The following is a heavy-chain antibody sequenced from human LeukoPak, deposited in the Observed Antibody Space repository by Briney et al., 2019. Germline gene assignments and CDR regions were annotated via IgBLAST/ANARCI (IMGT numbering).Heavy chain of an antibody. CDR3: ARAGDSSSWAYVDY. CDR2: ISYDGSNE. V-gene: IGHV3-30*03. D-gene: IGHD6-13*01. Sequence: PGRSLRLSCAASGFTFSSYSMNWVRQAPGKGLEWVAIISYDGSNEYYADSVKGRFTISRDNSKNTLYLQMSSLRLEDTAIYYCARAGDSSSWAYVDYWGQGTLVTVSS. CDR1: GFTFSSYS. J-gene: IGHJ4*02.